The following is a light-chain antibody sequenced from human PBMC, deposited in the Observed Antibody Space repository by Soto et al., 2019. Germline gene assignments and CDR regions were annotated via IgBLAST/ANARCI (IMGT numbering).Light chain of an antibody. J-gene: IGKJ1*01. CDR2: AAS. CDR1: QGIGVR. Sequence: DIQMTQSPSSLSASIGDRVTITCRASQGIGVRLAWFQQKPGKVPQYLIEAASTLARGVPARFSCSGSGTDFILTINSLQPEDVATYYCLQVNSFPRTCGPGTKVEIK. CDR3: LQVNSFPRT. V-gene: IGKV1-12*01.